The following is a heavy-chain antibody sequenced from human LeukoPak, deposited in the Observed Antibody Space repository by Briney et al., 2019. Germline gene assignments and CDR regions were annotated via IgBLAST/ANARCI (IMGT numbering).Heavy chain of an antibody. D-gene: IGHD6-19*01. J-gene: IGHJ3*02. CDR3: ARHTPQRQWLVLEGAFDI. Sequence: PSETLSLTCTVSGGSISSSSYYWGWIRQPPGKGLEWIGSIYYSGSTYYNPSLKSRVTISVDTSKNQFSLKLSSVTAADTAVYYCARHTPQRQWLVLEGAFDIWGQGTKVTVSS. V-gene: IGHV4-39*01. CDR2: IYYSGST. CDR1: GGSISSSSYY.